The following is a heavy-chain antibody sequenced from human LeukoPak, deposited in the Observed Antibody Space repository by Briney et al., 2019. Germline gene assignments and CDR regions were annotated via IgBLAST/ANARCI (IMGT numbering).Heavy chain of an antibody. V-gene: IGHV1-8*01. D-gene: IGHD6-19*01. CDR2: MNPNSGNT. CDR3: ARDYPYIGWYYFDY. Sequence: ASVKVSCKASGYTLTSYDINWVRQATGQGLEWMGWMNPNSGNTGYAQKFQGRVTMTRNTSISTAYMELSSLRSEDTAVYYCARDYPYIGWYYFDYWGQGTLVTVSS. J-gene: IGHJ4*02. CDR1: GYTLTSYD.